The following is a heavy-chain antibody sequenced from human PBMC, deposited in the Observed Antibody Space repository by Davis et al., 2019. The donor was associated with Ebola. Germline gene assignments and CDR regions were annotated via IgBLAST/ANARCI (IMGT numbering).Heavy chain of an antibody. CDR2: INPHNGNA. CDR3: ARDLRAG. Sequence: ASVKVSCKASGYTFTSYGISWVRQAPGQGLEWMGWINPHNGNANYAQNVQGRVTMTRDTSTSTVYMELSSLRSEDTAVYYCARDLRAGWGQGTLVTVSS. J-gene: IGHJ4*02. CDR1: GYTFTSYG. V-gene: IGHV1-18*01.